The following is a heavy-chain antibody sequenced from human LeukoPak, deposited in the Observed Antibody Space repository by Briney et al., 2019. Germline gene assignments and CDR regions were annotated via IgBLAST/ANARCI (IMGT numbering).Heavy chain of an antibody. CDR2: INPSGGST. CDR1: GYTFTSYY. J-gene: IGHJ4*02. D-gene: IGHD3-22*01. Sequence: ASVKVSCKASGYTFTSYYLYWVRQAPGQGLEWMGVINPSGGSTTSAQKFQGRVTMTRDTSTSTVYMELRSLRSEDTAVNYCARGPGPADDGGGYCFDYWGQGTLVTVSS. V-gene: IGHV1-46*01. CDR3: ARGPGPADDGGGYCFDY.